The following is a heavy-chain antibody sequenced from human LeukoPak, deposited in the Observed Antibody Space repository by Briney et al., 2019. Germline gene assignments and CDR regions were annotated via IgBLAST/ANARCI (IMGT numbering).Heavy chain of an antibody. J-gene: IGHJ4*02. CDR2: ISYDGSNK. D-gene: IGHD6-13*01. Sequence: GGSLRLSCAASGFTFSSYGMHWVRQAPGKGLEWVAVISYDGSNKYYADSVKGRFTISRDNSKNTLYLQMNSLRAEDTAVYYCAHSSSLIWGQGTLDTVSS. CDR3: AHSSSLI. V-gene: IGHV3-30*03. CDR1: GFTFSSYG.